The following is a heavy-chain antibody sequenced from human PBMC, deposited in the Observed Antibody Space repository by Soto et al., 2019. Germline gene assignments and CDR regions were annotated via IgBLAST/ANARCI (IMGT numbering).Heavy chain of an antibody. J-gene: IGHJ4*02. D-gene: IGHD6-19*01. Sequence: QVQLQESGPGLVKPSETMSLTCTASGAPISKFYWNWVRQPPGKGLEWIGHIYNGDSINYNPSLKSRVTISVDTSKNQLSLKLRSVTAADTAVYYCAQTTGWPGFDYWGQGALVTVSS. V-gene: IGHV4-59*01. CDR2: IYNGDSI. CDR1: GAPISKFY. CDR3: AQTTGWPGFDY.